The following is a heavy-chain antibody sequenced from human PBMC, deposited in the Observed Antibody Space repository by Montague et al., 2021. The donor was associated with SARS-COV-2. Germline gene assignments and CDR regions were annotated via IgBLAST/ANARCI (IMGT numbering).Heavy chain of an antibody. D-gene: IGHD4-23*01. CDR1: GGSISSHY. CDR3: ARQGKPTVVTDLLFDY. V-gene: IGHV4-59*08. Sequence: SETLSLTCTVSGGSISSHYWSWIRQPPGKGLEWIGYIYYSGSTNYNPSLKSRVTISVDTSKNQFSLKLSSVTAADTAVYYCARQGKPTVVTDLLFDYWGQGTLVTVSS. J-gene: IGHJ4*02. CDR2: IYYSGST.